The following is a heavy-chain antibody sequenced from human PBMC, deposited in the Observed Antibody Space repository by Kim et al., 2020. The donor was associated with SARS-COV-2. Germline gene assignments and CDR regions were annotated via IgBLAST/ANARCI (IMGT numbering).Heavy chain of an antibody. J-gene: IGHJ4*02. CDR1: GFTFDDYA. CDR2: ISWNSGSI. Sequence: GGSLRLSCAASGFTFDDYAMHWVRQAPGKGLEWVSGISWNSGSIGYADSVKGRFTISRDNAKNSLYLQMNSLRAEDTALYYCAKDHRGGGFLEWLPPDYWGQGTLVTVSS. V-gene: IGHV3-9*01. CDR3: AKDHRGGGFLEWLPPDY. D-gene: IGHD3-3*01.